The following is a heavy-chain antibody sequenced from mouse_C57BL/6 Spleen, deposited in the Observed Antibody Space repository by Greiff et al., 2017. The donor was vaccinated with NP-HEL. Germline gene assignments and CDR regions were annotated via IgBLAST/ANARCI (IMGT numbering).Heavy chain of an antibody. D-gene: IGHD4-1*01. CDR3: ASLLTGTWYSDV. Sequence: EVKVVESGGGLVKPGGSLKLSCAASGFTFSSYTMSWVRQTPEKRLEWVATISGGGGNTYYPDSVKGRFTISRDNAKNTLYLQMSSLRSEDTALYYCASLLTGTWYSDVWGTGTTVTVSS. CDR1: GFTFSSYT. J-gene: IGHJ1*03. CDR2: ISGGGGNT. V-gene: IGHV5-9*01.